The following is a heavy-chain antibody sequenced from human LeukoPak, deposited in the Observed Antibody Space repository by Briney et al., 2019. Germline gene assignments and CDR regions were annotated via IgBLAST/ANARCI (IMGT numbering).Heavy chain of an antibody. Sequence: SVKVSCKASGGTFSSYAISWVRQAPGQGLEWMGGIIPIFGTANYAQKFQGRVTITADESTSTAYMELSSLRSEDTAVYYCARGSRSACSGGSCYSGQWGQGTLVTVSP. J-gene: IGHJ4*02. CDR2: IIPIFGTA. CDR3: ARGSRSACSGGSCYSGQ. D-gene: IGHD2-15*01. V-gene: IGHV1-69*01. CDR1: GGTFSSYA.